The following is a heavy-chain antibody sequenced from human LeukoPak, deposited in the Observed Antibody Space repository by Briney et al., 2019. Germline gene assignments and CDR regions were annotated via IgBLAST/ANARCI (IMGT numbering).Heavy chain of an antibody. Sequence: ASVTVSCKASGYTFTSYGISWVRQAPGQGLEWMGWISAYNGNTNYAQKLQGRVTMTTDTSTSTAYMELRSLRSDDTAVYYCARSFYDYVWDSSIDYWGQGTLVTVSS. J-gene: IGHJ4*02. CDR1: GYTFTSYG. D-gene: IGHD3-16*01. CDR2: ISAYNGNT. V-gene: IGHV1-18*01. CDR3: ARSFYDYVWDSSIDY.